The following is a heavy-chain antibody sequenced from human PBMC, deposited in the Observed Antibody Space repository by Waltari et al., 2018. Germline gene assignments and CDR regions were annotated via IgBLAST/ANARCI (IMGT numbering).Heavy chain of an antibody. J-gene: IGHJ6*03. CDR2: IYYSGST. CDR1: GGSISSYY. CDR3: AREEAARRDYYYYYYMDV. Sequence: QVQLQESGPGLVKPSETLSLTCTVSGGSISSYYWSWIRQPPGKGLEWIGYIYYSGSTNYNPSLKSRVTISVDTSKNQFSLKLSSVTAADTAVYYCAREEAARRDYYYYYYMDVWGKGTTVTVSS. D-gene: IGHD6-6*01. V-gene: IGHV4-59*01.